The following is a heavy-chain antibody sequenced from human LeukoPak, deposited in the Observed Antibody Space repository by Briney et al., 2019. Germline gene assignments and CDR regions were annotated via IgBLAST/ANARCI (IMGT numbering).Heavy chain of an antibody. J-gene: IGHJ3*02. D-gene: IGHD2-2*01. CDR1: GYTFTSYG. CDR2: ISAYNGNT. V-gene: IGHV1-18*01. Sequence: GASVKVSCKASGYTFTSYGISWVRQAPGQGLEWMGWISAYNGNTNYAQKLQGRVTMTTDTSTSTAYMELRSLRSDDTAVYYCARLTGYCSSTSCLELSFGGAFDIWGQGTMVTVSS. CDR3: ARLTGYCSSTSCLELSFGGAFDI.